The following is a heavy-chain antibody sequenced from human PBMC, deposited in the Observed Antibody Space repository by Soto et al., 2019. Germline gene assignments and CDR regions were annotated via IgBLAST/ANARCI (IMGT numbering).Heavy chain of an antibody. CDR3: ARSVAVPGAHIDY. V-gene: IGHV4-59*01. D-gene: IGHD3-3*01. CDR2: VYYTGRT. J-gene: IGHJ4*02. Sequence: QVQLQESGPGLVKPSETLSLTCSVSGVSISGSYWSWIRQSPGKGLEWLGYVYYTGRTNYSPSLRSRVSISVDTSKNEFSLRLSYVTAADTAVYFCARSVAVPGAHIDYWGQGTQVTVSS. CDR1: GVSISGSY.